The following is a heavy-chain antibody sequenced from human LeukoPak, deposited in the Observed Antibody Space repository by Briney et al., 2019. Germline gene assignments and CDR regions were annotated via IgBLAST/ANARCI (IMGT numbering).Heavy chain of an antibody. CDR1: GYTFTSYG. Sequence: ASVKVSCKASGYTFTSYGISWVRQAPGQGLEWMGWISAYNGNTNYAQKLQGRVTMTTDTSTSTAYMELSSLRSEDTAVYYCAREDSSSSDQYFDYWGQGTLVTVSS. V-gene: IGHV1-18*01. CDR2: ISAYNGNT. D-gene: IGHD6-6*01. J-gene: IGHJ4*02. CDR3: AREDSSSSDQYFDY.